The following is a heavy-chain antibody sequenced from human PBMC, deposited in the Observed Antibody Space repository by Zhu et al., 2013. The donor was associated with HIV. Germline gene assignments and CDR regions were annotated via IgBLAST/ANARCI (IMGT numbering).Heavy chain of an antibody. V-gene: IGHV1-8*01. CDR2: MNPNSGNT. Sequence: QVQLVQSGAEVKKPGASVKVSCKASGYTFTSYDINWVRQATGQGLEWMGWMNPNSGNTGYAQKFQGRVTMTRNTSISTAYMELSSLRSEDTAVYYCARGPYYDFWSGYYTFPDYWGQGTLVTVSS. CDR3: ARGPYYDFWSGYYTFPDY. D-gene: IGHD3-3*01. J-gene: IGHJ4*02. CDR1: GYTFTSYD.